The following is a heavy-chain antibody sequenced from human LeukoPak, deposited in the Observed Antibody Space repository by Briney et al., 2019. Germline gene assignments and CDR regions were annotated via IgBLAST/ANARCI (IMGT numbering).Heavy chain of an antibody. V-gene: IGHV3-30-3*01. J-gene: IGHJ4*01. Sequence: GGSLRLSCAASGFTFSSYAMHWVRQAPGKGLEWVAVISYDGSNKYYADSVKGRFTISRDNSKNTLYLQMNSLRAEDTAVYYCAREGGGGWFDYWGQEPWSPSPQ. CDR3: AREGGGGWFDY. CDR1: GFTFSSYA. CDR2: ISYDGSNK. D-gene: IGHD6-19*01.